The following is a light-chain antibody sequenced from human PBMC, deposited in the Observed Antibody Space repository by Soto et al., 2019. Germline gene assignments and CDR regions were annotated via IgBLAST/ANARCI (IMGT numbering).Light chain of an antibody. V-gene: IGLV4-69*01. CDR1: SGHRSYA. Sequence: QSVLTQSPSASASLGASVKLTCTLSSGHRSYAIAWHQQQPQKGPRYLMKLNSDVSHTKGDGIPDRFSGSSSGAERYLTISGLQSEDEADYYCQTWGSGIRVFGGGTKLTVL. J-gene: IGLJ3*02. CDR2: LNSDVSH. CDR3: QTWGSGIRV.